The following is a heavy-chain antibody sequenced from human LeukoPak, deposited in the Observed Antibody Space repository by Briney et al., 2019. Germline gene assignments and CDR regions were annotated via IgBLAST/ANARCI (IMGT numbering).Heavy chain of an antibody. D-gene: IGHD1-26*01. CDR3: AKDHSDAGSYFY. CDR2: ISGSGGST. CDR1: GFTFSSYA. J-gene: IGHJ4*02. Sequence: GGSLRLSCAASGFTFSSYAMSWVRQAPGKGLEWVSAISGSGGSTYYADSVKGRFTISRDNSKNTLYLQMNSLRAEDTAVYYYAKDHSDAGSYFYWGQGTLVTVSS. V-gene: IGHV3-23*01.